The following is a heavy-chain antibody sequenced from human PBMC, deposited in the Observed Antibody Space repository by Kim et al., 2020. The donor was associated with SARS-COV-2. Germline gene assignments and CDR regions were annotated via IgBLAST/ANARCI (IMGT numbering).Heavy chain of an antibody. CDR1: GFTFSSYS. D-gene: IGHD4-17*01. V-gene: IGHV3-48*04. CDR3: ARTTPEIYGDCYFDY. CDR2: ISSSSSTI. J-gene: IGHJ4*02. Sequence: GGSLRLSCAASGFTFSSYSMNWVRQAPGKGLEWVSYISSSSSTIYYADSVKGRFTISRDNAKNSLYLQMNSLRAEDTAVYYCARTTPEIYGDCYFDYWGQGTLVTVSS.